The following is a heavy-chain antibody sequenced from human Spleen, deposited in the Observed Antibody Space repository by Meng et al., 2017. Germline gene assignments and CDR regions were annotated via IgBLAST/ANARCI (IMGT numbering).Heavy chain of an antibody. CDR2: ISSSSSYI. CDR1: GFTFSSYS. Sequence: GESLKISCAASGFTFSSYSMNWVRQAPGKGLEWVSSISSSSSYIYYADSVKGRFTISRDNAKNSLYQQMNSLRAEDTAVYYCARVMEWGLLFDAFDIWGQGTMVTV. J-gene: IGHJ3*02. D-gene: IGHD1-26*01. CDR3: ARVMEWGLLFDAFDI. V-gene: IGHV3-21*01.